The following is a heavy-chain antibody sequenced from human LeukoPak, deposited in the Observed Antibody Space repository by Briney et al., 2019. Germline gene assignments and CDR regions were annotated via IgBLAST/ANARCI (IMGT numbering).Heavy chain of an antibody. Sequence: PGVSLRLSCSASGFTFNTYRRHWVRQAPGKGREGVAVIWYDGSNKYYAASVKGRFTISRDNSKNTLYLQMNSLRAEDTAVYYCARGEYSSSSGFDYWGQGTLVSVSS. CDR3: ARGEYSSSSGFDY. CDR1: GFTFNTYR. J-gene: IGHJ4*02. V-gene: IGHV3-33*01. D-gene: IGHD6-6*01. CDR2: IWYDGSNK.